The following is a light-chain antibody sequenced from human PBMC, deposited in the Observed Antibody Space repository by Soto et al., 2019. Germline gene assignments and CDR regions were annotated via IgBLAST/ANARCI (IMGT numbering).Light chain of an antibody. V-gene: IGKV3-20*01. Sequence: EIVLTQSPGTLSLSPGESATLSCRASQTIGSSYLAWYQQRPGQAPRLLIYGGANRVTGIPDRFSATGSETDFTLAISRLEPEDFAVYYCQQYRTPSQTFGQGTKVE. CDR2: GGA. CDR1: QTIGSSY. CDR3: QQYRTPSQT. J-gene: IGKJ1*01.